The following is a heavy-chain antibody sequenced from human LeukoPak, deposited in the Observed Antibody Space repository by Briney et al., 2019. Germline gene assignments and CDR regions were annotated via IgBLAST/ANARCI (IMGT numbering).Heavy chain of an antibody. J-gene: IGHJ4*02. D-gene: IGHD5-18*01. CDR3: AKDYAGGYSYGYLDY. CDR1: GFTFSSYG. CDR2: IWYDGSNK. Sequence: GXSLRLSCAESGFTFSSYGMHWVRQAPGKGLEWVAVIWYDGSNKYYADSVKGRFTISRDNSKNTLYLQMNSLRAEDTAVYYCAKDYAGGYSYGYLDYWGQGTLVTVSS. V-gene: IGHV3-33*06.